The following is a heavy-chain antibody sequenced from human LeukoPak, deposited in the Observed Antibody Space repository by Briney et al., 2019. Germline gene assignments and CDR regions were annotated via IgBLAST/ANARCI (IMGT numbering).Heavy chain of an antibody. D-gene: IGHD3-10*01. J-gene: IGHJ5*02. Sequence: GASVKVSCKASGYTFTGYYTHWVRQAPGQGLEWMGWINPNSGGTNYAQKFQGWVTMTRDTSISTAYMELSRLRSDDTAVYYCARTSRITMVRGASGGDWFDPWGQGTLVTVSS. CDR3: ARTSRITMVRGASGGDWFDP. CDR1: GYTFTGYY. CDR2: INPNSGGT. V-gene: IGHV1-2*04.